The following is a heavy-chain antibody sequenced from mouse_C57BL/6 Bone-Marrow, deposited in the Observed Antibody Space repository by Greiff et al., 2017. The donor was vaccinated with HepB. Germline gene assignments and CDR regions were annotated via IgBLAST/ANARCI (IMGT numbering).Heavy chain of an antibody. CDR1: GYTFTSYW. Sequence: QVQLQQPGAELVMPGASVKLSYKASGYTFTSYWMHWVKQRPGQGLEWIGEIDPSDSYTNYNQKFKGKSTLTVDKSSSTAYMQLSSLTSEDSAVYYCARRRIYYDWGYFDVWGTGTTVTVSS. CDR3: ARRRIYYDWGYFDV. J-gene: IGHJ1*03. V-gene: IGHV1-69*01. CDR2: IDPSDSYT. D-gene: IGHD2-4*01.